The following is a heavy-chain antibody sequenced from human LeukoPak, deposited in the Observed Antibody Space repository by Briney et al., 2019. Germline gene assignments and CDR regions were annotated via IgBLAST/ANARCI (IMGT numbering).Heavy chain of an antibody. CDR1: GFTVITND. J-gene: IGHJ4*02. CDR2: LYSDGNT. Sequence: GGSLRLSCAASGFTVITNDMTWVRQAPGKGLEWVSVLYSDGNTRYADSVQGRFTISRDNSKNTLYLEMNSLSPDDTAVYYCARGVEPLATNTLAYWGQGTLVTVSS. V-gene: IGHV3-53*01. CDR3: ARGVEPLATNTLAY. D-gene: IGHD1-14*01.